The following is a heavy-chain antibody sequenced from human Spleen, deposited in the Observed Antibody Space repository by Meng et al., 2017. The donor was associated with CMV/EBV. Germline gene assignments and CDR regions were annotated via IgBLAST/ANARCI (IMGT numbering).Heavy chain of an antibody. V-gene: IGHV1-8*01. Sequence: ASVKVSCKASGYTFTSYDINWVRQATGQGLEWMGWVNPNSGNTGYAQKFQGRVTMTRNTSISTAYMELRSLRSDDTAVYYCERSVEMTTIYDYWGQGTLVTVSS. D-gene: IGHD5-24*01. J-gene: IGHJ4*02. CDR2: VNPNSGNT. CDR3: ERSVEMTTIYDY. CDR1: GYTFTSYD.